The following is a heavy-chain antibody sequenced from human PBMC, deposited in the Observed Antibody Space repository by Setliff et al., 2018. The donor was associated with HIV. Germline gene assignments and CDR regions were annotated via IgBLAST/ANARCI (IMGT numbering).Heavy chain of an antibody. D-gene: IGHD1-26*01. V-gene: IGHV3-48*03. CDR3: ARVGRIYYFEH. CDR1: GFALTGYE. J-gene: IGHJ4*02. Sequence: PGGSLRLSCVASGFALTGYEMNWVRQAPGKGLEWIAYINTATATTTVCYADSVKGRFTVSRDNAKNSLFLDMNSLRDDDSAVYYCARVGRIYYFEHWGQGTVVTVSS. CDR2: INTATATTT.